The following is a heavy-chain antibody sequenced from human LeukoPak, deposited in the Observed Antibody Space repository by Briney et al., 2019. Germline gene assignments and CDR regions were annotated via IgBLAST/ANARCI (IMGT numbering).Heavy chain of an antibody. CDR3: ARDRDSSGLRDFDL. CDR1: GGSINSYY. V-gene: IGHV4-59*01. D-gene: IGHD3-22*01. Sequence: PSETRSLTCTVSGGSINSYYWSWIRQPPGKGLEWIGYIYYSGNTNYNPSLKSRASISIDTSKNQLSLQLSSVTAADTAVYYCARDRDSSGLRDFDLWGRGTLVTVSA. J-gene: IGHJ2*01. CDR2: IYYSGNT.